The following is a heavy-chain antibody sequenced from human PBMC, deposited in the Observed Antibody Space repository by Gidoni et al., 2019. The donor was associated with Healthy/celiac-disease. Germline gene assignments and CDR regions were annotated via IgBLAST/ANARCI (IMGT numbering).Heavy chain of an antibody. V-gene: IGHV3-30-3*01. J-gene: IGHJ4*02. CDR1: GFTFSSYA. CDR2: ISYDGSNK. CDR3: ARDVLGYCSGGSCRRFDY. Sequence: QVQLVESGGGVVQPGRSLRLSCAASGFTFSSYAMHWVRQAPGKGLEWVAVISYDGSNKYYADSVKGRFTISRDNPKNTLYLQMNSLRAEDTAVYYCARDVLGYCSGGSCRRFDYWGQGTLVTVSS. D-gene: IGHD2-15*01.